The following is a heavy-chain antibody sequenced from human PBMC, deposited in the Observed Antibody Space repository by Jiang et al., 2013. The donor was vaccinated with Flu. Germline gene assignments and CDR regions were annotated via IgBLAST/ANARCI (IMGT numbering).Heavy chain of an antibody. CDR2: INPNSGGT. Sequence: SGAEVKKPGASVKVSCKASGYTFTGYYMHWVRQAPGQGLEWMGWINPNSGGTNYAQKFQGRVTMTRDTSISTAYMELSRLRSDDTAVYYCAREPFSSSWHNWFDPWAREPWSPSPQ. CDR3: AREPFSSSWHNWFDP. J-gene: IGHJ5*02. V-gene: IGHV1-2*02. D-gene: IGHD6-13*01. CDR1: GYTFTGYY.